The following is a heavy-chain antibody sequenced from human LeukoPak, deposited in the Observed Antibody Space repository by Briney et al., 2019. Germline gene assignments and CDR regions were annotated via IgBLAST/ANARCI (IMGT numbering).Heavy chain of an antibody. CDR1: GYPFTTYE. J-gene: IGHJ5*02. D-gene: IGHD1-14*01. V-gene: IGHV1-8*01. CDR3: ARGPRNDP. CDR2: VHPDTGYA. Sequence: ASVRVSCKPSGYPFTTYEINWVRQAAGQGREWMGWVHPDTGYADYAQKFHGRVTMTRDTSISTAYMELSSLRSDDTAVYFCARGPRNDPWGQGTLVTVSS.